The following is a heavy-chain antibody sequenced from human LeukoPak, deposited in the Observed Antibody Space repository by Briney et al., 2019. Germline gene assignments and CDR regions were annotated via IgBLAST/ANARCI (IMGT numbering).Heavy chain of an antibody. J-gene: IGHJ4*02. D-gene: IGHD6-13*01. CDR3: AKGPSRVAAAGYFDY. CDR2: ISWNSGSI. Sequence: PGGSLRLSWAASGFTFDDYAMHWVRQAPGKGLEWVSGISWNSGSIGYADSVKGRFTISRDNAKNSLYLQMNSLRAEDTALYYCAKGPSRVAAAGYFDYWGQGTLVTVSS. V-gene: IGHV3-9*01. CDR1: GFTFDDYA.